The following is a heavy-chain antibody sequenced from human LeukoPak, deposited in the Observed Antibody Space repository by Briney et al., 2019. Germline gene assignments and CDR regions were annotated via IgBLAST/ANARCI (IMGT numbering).Heavy chain of an antibody. V-gene: IGHV3-23*01. D-gene: IGHD1-26*01. CDR1: GFTFSSYA. CDR3: AKVLGGSQDY. J-gene: IGHJ4*02. CDR2: IGGGGEST. Sequence: GGSLRLSCAASGFTFSSYAMSWVRQAPAKGLEWVSTIGGGGESTYYADSVKGRFTISRDNSKNTVYLQMNSLRAEDTAVYYCAKVLGGSQDYWGQGTLVTVFS.